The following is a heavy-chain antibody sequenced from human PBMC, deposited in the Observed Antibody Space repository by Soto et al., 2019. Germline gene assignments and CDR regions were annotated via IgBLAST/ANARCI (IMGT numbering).Heavy chain of an antibody. J-gene: IGHJ4*02. D-gene: IGHD2-15*01. CDR2: IWYDGNKK. CDR1: GFTFSSYG. CDR3: VVDTSGLLDY. Sequence: GGFLRLSCAASGFTFSSYGMHWVRQAPGKGLEWVAVIWYDGNKKYYGDSVRGRFTISRDNSKNTLYLEMNSLRAEDTAVYYCVVDTSGLLDYWGQGTLVTVSS. V-gene: IGHV3-33*03.